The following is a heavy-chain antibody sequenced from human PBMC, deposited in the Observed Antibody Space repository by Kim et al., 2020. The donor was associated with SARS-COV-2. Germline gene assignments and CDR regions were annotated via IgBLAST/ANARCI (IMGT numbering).Heavy chain of an antibody. Sequence: SETLSLTCTVSGGSISSSSYYWGWIRQPPGKGLEWIGSIYYSGSTYYNPSLKSRVTISVDTSKNQFSLKLSSVTAADTAVYYCARLRRYSALYSSSQWF. D-gene: IGHD6-13*01. J-gene: IGHJ5*01. V-gene: IGHV4-39*01. CDR3: ARLRRYSALYSSSQWF. CDR2: IYYSGST. CDR1: GGSISSSSYY.